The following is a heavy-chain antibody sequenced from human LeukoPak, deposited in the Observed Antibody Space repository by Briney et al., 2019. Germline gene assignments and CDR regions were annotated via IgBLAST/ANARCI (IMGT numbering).Heavy chain of an antibody. Sequence: GGSLRLSCAVSGFSISESGMHWVRQAPGKGLEWVAMISYHGTSTYYGDPVKGRFTVSRDTSKYTLYLQMDSLRPEDTAIYYCAKDWGSSGWYNYSDAWGQGTLVTVSS. V-gene: IGHV3-30*18. CDR1: GFSISESG. CDR2: ISYHGTST. CDR3: AKDWGSSGWYNYSDA. J-gene: IGHJ5*02. D-gene: IGHD6-19*01.